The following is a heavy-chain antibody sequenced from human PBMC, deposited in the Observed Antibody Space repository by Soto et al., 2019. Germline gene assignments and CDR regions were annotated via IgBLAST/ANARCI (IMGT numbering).Heavy chain of an antibody. CDR2: ISGRFGST. J-gene: IGHJ4*02. V-gene: IGHV3-23*01. Sequence: GGSLRLSCVASGFSFSCYALNWVRQAPGKGLEWVSTISGRFGSTYYADSVQGRFTVSRDNSKKTLYLQMNSLRAEDTAVYSCASRSATVLSLTYWGRGTQVTVSS. CDR1: GFSFSCYA. D-gene: IGHD2-8*01. CDR3: ASRSATVLSLTY.